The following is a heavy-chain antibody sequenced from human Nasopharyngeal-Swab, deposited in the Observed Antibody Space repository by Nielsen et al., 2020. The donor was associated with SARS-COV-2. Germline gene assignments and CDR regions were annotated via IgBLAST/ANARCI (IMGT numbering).Heavy chain of an antibody. D-gene: IGHD3-10*01. J-gene: IGHJ4*02. CDR1: GFTFSDYS. V-gene: IGHV3-21*01. Sequence: GESLKISCAASGFTFSDYSMNWVRQTPGKGLAWVSSITSSSRYIYYADSVKGRFTISRDNGKNSLYLQMNSLRAEDTAVYYCARDLHYGSGTYWGQGTLVTVSS. CDR2: ITSSSRYI. CDR3: ARDLHYGSGTY.